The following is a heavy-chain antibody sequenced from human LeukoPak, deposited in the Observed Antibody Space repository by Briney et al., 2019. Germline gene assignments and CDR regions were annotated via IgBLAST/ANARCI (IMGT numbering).Heavy chain of an antibody. CDR1: GYTFTVNY. CDR2: LNPNSGAT. CDR3: ARALGDTQGWSDP. V-gene: IGHV1-2*02. D-gene: IGHD5-18*01. Sequence: GASVKVSCKPSGYTFTVNYLHWVRQAPGQGLEWMGWLNPNSGATNYAQKFQGRVTMTRDTSISTAYMELSGLKSDDTAVYYCARALGDTQGWSDPWGQGALVTVSS. J-gene: IGHJ5*02.